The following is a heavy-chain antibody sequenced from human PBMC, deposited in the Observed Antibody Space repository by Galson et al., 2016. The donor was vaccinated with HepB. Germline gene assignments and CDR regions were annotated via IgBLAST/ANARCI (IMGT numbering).Heavy chain of an antibody. Sequence: CAISGDSVSSNSAAWNWIRQSPSRGLEWLGRTYYRSKWYNDYAVSVKSRITINPDTSKTQFSLQLNSTTPEDTAVCYTARVPGGRGWWELPDNPYFDYWGQGTLVTVSS. D-gene: IGHD1-26*01. CDR2: TYYRSKWYN. CDR1: GDSVSSNSAA. CDR3: ARVPGGRGWWELPDNPYFDY. J-gene: IGHJ4*02. V-gene: IGHV6-1*01.